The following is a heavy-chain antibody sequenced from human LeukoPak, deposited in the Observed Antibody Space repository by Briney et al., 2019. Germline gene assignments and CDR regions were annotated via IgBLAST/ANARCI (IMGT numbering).Heavy chain of an antibody. CDR2: IYHSGST. J-gene: IGHJ4*02. CDR1: GYSISSGYY. Sequence: SETLSLTCAVSGYSISSGYYWGWIRQPPGKGLEWIGSIYHSGSTYYNPSLKSRVTISVDTSKNQFSLKLSSVTAADTAVYYCAREVTRGTAMNYWGQGTLVTVSS. V-gene: IGHV4-38-2*02. D-gene: IGHD5-18*01. CDR3: AREVTRGTAMNY.